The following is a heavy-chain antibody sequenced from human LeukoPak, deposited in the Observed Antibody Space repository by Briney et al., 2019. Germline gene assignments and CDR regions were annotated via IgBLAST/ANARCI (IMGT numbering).Heavy chain of an antibody. Sequence: GGSLRLSCAASGFTFDDYAMHWVRQAPGKGLEWVSGISWNSGSIGYADSVKGRFTISRDNAKNSLYLQMNSLRAEDTAVYYCARDIRPGYTYGDYWGQGTLVTVSS. D-gene: IGHD5-18*01. CDR1: GFTFDDYA. CDR2: ISWNSGSI. J-gene: IGHJ4*02. CDR3: ARDIRPGYTYGDY. V-gene: IGHV3-9*01.